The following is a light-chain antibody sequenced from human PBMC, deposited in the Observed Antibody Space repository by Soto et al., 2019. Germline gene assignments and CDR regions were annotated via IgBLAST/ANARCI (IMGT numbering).Light chain of an antibody. CDR1: SSDVGGYNY. J-gene: IGLJ1*01. CDR3: SSKTSSRTPFV. CDR2: EVN. Sequence: QSALTQPASVSRSPGQSITISCTGTSSDVGGYNYVSWYQQHPGNAPRLMIYEVNNRPSGVPNRFSGSKSGNTASLTISGLQAEDEADYYCSSKTSSRTPFVLGTGTKVTV. V-gene: IGLV2-14*01.